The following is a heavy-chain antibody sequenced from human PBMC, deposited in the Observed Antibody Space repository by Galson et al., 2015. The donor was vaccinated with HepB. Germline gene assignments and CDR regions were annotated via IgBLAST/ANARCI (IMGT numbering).Heavy chain of an antibody. CDR3: ARPGPSGAARPRGPLDYYYGMDV. D-gene: IGHD1-1*01. CDR2: INPSGGST. CDR1: GYTFTSYY. V-gene: IGHV1-46*01. Sequence: SVKVSCKASGYTFTSYYMHWVRQAPGQGLEWMGIINPSGGSTSYAQKFQGRVTMTRDTSTSTVYMELSSLRYEDTAVYYCARPGPSGAARPRGPLDYYYGMDVWGQGTTVTVSS. J-gene: IGHJ6*02.